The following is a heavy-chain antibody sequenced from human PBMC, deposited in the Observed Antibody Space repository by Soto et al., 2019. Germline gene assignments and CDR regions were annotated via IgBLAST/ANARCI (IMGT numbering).Heavy chain of an antibody. D-gene: IGHD2-15*01. Sequence: PGGSLRLSCAASGFTFSSYSMNWVRQAPGKGLEWVSSISSSSSYIYYADSVKGRFTISRDNAKNSLYLQMNSLRAEDTAVYYCARDWGYCSGGSCYFHTSGYFDYWGQGTLVTVSS. CDR2: ISSSSSYI. CDR1: GFTFSSYS. V-gene: IGHV3-21*01. J-gene: IGHJ4*02. CDR3: ARDWGYCSGGSCYFHTSGYFDY.